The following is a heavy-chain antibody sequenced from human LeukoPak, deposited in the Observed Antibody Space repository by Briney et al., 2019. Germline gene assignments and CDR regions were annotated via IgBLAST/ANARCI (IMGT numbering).Heavy chain of an antibody. D-gene: IGHD3-10*01. CDR3: AKGPWFGELLTYYFDY. J-gene: IGHJ4*02. V-gene: IGHV3-7*03. CDR1: GFTFSNYW. Sequence: GGSLRLSCAASGFTFSNYWMNWVRQAPGKGLEWVANIRQDASEKYYVDSVKGRFTISRDNAKNSLYLQMNSLRAEDTAVYYCAKGPWFGELLTYYFDYWGQGTLVTVSS. CDR2: IRQDASEK.